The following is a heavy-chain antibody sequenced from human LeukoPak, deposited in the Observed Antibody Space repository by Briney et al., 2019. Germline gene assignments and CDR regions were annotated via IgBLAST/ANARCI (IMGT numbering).Heavy chain of an antibody. CDR3: VRRRRGDNRTSTSGYDY. V-gene: IGHV5-51*01. D-gene: IGHD2-2*01. J-gene: IGHJ4*02. CDR2: FYPGDSDT. CDR1: GYRFSTYW. Sequence: GESLKISCKASGYRFSTYWIGWAGQMSGKGLEWMGIFYPGDSDTRYSPSVQGQVTISADKSITTASLQWSSLKASDTAIYYCVRRRRGDNRTSTSGYDYWGQGTLVTVSS.